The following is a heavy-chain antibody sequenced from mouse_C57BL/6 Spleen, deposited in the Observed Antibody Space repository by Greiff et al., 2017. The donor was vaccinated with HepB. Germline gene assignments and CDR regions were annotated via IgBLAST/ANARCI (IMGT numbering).Heavy chain of an antibody. CDR3: TTSLLGGFAY. V-gene: IGHV14-4*01. D-gene: IGHD2-1*01. CDR1: GFNIKDDY. J-gene: IGHJ3*01. CDR2: IDPENGDT. Sequence: EVKLMESGAELVRPGASVKLSCTASGFNIKDDYMHWVKQRPEQGLEWIGWIDPENGDTEYASKFQGKATITADTSSNTAYLQLSSLTSEDTAVYYCTTSLLGGFAYWGQGTLVTVSA.